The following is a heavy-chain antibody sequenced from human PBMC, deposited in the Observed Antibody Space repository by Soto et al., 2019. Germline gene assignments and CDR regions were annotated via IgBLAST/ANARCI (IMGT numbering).Heavy chain of an antibody. CDR1: GFTFSSYG. V-gene: IGHV3-30*18. J-gene: IGHJ2*01. CDR2: ISYDGSNK. Sequence: QVQLVESGGGVVQPGRSLRLSCAASGFTFSSYGMHWVRKAPGKGLEWVAVISYDGSNKYYADSVKGRFTISRDNSKKTLYLQMNSIRAEDTAVYYCAKDPCGDSSGYYKRNWYFDLWGRGTLVTVYS. D-gene: IGHD3-22*01. CDR3: AKDPCGDSSGYYKRNWYFDL.